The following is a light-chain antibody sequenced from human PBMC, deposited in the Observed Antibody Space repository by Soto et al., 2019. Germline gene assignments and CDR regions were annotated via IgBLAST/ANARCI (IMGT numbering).Light chain of an antibody. CDR2: NAS. CDR3: QQYNDYPLT. CDR1: QSISSW. V-gene: IGKV1-5*03. Sequence: DIQMTQSPSTLSASVGDRVTITCRASQSISSWLAWYQQKPGKAPKLLMYNASNLESWVPSRFSGSGSGTEFTLTISSLQPDDVATYHCQQYNDYPLTFGGGTKVEIK. J-gene: IGKJ4*01.